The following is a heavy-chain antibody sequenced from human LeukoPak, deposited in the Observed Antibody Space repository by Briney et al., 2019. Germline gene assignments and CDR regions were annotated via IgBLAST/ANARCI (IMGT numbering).Heavy chain of an antibody. CDR1: GGSISSSSYY. J-gene: IGHJ4*02. Sequence: SETLSLTCTVSGGSISSSSYYWGWIRQLPGKGLEWIGSIYYSGSTYYNPSLKSRVTISVDTSKNQFSLKLSSVTAADTAVYYCARHKPSGWLQLFADYWGQGTLVTVSS. CDR2: IYYSGST. D-gene: IGHD5-24*01. CDR3: ARHKPSGWLQLFADY. V-gene: IGHV4-39*01.